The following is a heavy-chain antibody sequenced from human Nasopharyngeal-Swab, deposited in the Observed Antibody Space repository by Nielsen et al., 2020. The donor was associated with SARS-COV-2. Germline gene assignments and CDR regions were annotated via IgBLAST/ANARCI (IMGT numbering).Heavy chain of an antibody. J-gene: IGHJ6*02. V-gene: IGHV4-34*01. CDR3: ARAGRVGDAFTGLDV. D-gene: IGHD1-26*01. Sequence: SETLSLTCSVSGGSFNGFYWNWIHQPPGKGLEWIGEINHNERTNYNPSLKSRVTMLVDTSNNQVSLKLSSVTAADTAVYFCARAGRVGDAFTGLDVWGQGTTVTVSS. CDR2: INHNERT. CDR1: GGSFNGFY.